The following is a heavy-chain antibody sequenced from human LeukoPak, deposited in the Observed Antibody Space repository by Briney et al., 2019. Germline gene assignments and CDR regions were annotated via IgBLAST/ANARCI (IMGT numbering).Heavy chain of an antibody. CDR3: ARGIYDSSGYFWDF. J-gene: IGHJ4*01. Sequence: ASVKVSCKASGYTFTCYYMHWVRQAPGQGLEWMGWINPNSGGTNYAQKFQGRVTMTRDTSISTAYMDLSRLRSDDTAVYYCARGIYDSSGYFWDFWGQGTLVTVSS. V-gene: IGHV1-2*02. D-gene: IGHD3-22*01. CDR2: INPNSGGT. CDR1: GYTFTCYY.